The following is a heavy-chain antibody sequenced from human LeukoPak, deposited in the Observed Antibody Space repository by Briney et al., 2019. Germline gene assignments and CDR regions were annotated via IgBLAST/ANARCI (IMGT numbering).Heavy chain of an antibody. V-gene: IGHV3-11*04. CDR1: GFTFTDYY. D-gene: IGHD6-13*01. Sequence: PGGSLRLSCAAPGFTFTDYYMSWIRQAPGKGLEWVSYISHSGSTIYYADSVKGRFTISRDNAKNSLYLQMNSLRAEDTAVYYCARATHIAAAGRLPYYGMDVWGQGTTVTVSS. CDR2: ISHSGSTI. J-gene: IGHJ6*02. CDR3: ARATHIAAAGRLPYYGMDV.